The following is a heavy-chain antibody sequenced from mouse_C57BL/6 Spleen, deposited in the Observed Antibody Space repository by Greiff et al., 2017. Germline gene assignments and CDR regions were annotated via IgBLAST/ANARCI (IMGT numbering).Heavy chain of an antibody. V-gene: IGHV1-76*01. CDR1: GYTFTDYY. Sequence: VQLQQSGAELVRPGASVKLSCKASGYTFTDYYINWVKQRPGQGLEWIARIYPGSGNTYYNEKFKGKATLTAEKSSSTAYMQLSSLTSEDSAVYFCARGLGTFDYWGQGTTLTVSS. D-gene: IGHD4-1*01. CDR2: IYPGSGNT. CDR3: ARGLGTFDY. J-gene: IGHJ2*01.